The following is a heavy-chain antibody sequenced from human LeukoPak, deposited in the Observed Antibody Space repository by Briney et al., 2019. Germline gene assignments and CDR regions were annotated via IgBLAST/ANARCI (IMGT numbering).Heavy chain of an antibody. CDR3: ARCSGGSCYYYFDY. CDR2: ISGSGGST. CDR1: GFTFSSYA. V-gene: IGHV3-23*01. J-gene: IGHJ4*02. Sequence: GGSLRLSCAASGFTFSSYAMSWVRQAPGKGLEWVSAISGSGGSTYYADSVKGRFTIPRDNSKNTLYLQMNSLRAEDTAVYYCARCSGGSCYYYFDYWGQGTLVTVSS. D-gene: IGHD2-15*01.